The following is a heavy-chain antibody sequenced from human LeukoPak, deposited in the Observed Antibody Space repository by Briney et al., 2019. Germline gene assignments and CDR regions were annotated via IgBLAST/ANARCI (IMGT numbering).Heavy chain of an antibody. Sequence: GGSLRLSCAASGFTFSSHGMHWVRQAPGKGLEWVALISSDGSNKYYADSVKGRFTISRDNSKNTLYLQMNSLRAEDTAVYYCARPHSSSWSPFDYWGQGTLVTVSS. J-gene: IGHJ4*02. CDR3: ARPHSSSWSPFDY. D-gene: IGHD6-13*01. CDR1: GFTFSSHG. CDR2: ISSDGSNK. V-gene: IGHV3-30*03.